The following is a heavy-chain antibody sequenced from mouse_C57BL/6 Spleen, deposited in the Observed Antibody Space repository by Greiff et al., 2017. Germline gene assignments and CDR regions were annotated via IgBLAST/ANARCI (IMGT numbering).Heavy chain of an antibody. CDR1: GYTFTDYY. D-gene: IGHD2-1*01. Sequence: EVQLQQSGPELVKPGASVKISCKASGYTFTDYYMNWVKQSHGKSLEWLGDINPNNGGTSYNQKFKGKATLTVDKSSSTAYMELRSLTSEDSAVYYCARTGNYYFDYWGQGTTLTVSS. V-gene: IGHV1-26*01. J-gene: IGHJ2*01. CDR2: INPNNGGT. CDR3: ARTGNYYFDY.